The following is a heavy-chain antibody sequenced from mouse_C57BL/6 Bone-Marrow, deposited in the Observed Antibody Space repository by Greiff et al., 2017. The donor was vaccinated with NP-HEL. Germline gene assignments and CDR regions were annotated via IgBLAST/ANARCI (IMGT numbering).Heavy chain of an antibody. J-gene: IGHJ1*03. D-gene: IGHD1-1*01. CDR3: ARIGYYYGSIWYFDV. CDR2: IWWDDDK. Sequence: QVQLKESGPGILQPSQTLSLSCSFSGFSLSTFGMGVGWLRQPSGKGLEWLAHIWWDDDKYYHPALKSRLTISKDTSKNQVILKIANVDTADTATYYCARIGYYYGSIWYFDVWGTGTTVTVSS. V-gene: IGHV8-8*01. CDR1: GFSLSTFGMG.